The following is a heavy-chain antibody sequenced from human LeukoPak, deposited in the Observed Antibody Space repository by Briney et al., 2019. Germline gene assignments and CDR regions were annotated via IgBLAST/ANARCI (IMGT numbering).Heavy chain of an antibody. CDR1: GFTFSSYG. D-gene: IGHD3-3*01. J-gene: IGHJ4*02. V-gene: IGHV3-30*18. CDR2: ISYDGSNK. CDR3: AKVYFRSAVTPFDY. Sequence: GGSLRLSCAASGFTFSSYGMHWVRQAPGKGLEWVAVISYDGSNKYYADSVKGRFTISRDNAKNSLYLQMNSLRAEDTALYYCAKVYFRSAVTPFDYWGQGTLVTVSS.